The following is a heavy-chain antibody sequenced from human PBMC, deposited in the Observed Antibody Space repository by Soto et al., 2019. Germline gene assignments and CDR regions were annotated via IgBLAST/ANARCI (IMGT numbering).Heavy chain of an antibody. CDR3: ARGGLHRSGYEYYYYYYGLDV. Sequence: EGQLVESGGGLVQPGESLRLSCAGSGFTFNSYWMSWVRQAPGKGLEWVAKVQQDGSEKYYVDSVKGRFTSSRYNAKNSVYLQMNSLRVEDTAVYYCARGGLHRSGYEYYYYYYGLDVWGQGTTVTVAS. D-gene: IGHD5-12*01. CDR2: VQQDGSEK. V-gene: IGHV3-7*03. CDR1: GFTFNSYW. J-gene: IGHJ6*02.